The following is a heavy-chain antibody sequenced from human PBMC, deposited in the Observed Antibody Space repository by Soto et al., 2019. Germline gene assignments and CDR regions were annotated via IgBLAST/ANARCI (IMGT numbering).Heavy chain of an antibody. V-gene: IGHV4-59*01. CDR2: IYYSGST. D-gene: IGHD3-16*01. J-gene: IGHJ3*02. CDR1: SGSISTYY. Sequence: QVQLQESGPGLVKPSETLSLTCTVSSGSISTYYWSWIRQPPGKGLEWIGYIYYSGSTNYNPSLKSRVTISVDTSKNQFSLHLSAVTAADTAVYYCARELQGGARKAFDIWGQGTMVTVSS. CDR3: ARELQGGARKAFDI.